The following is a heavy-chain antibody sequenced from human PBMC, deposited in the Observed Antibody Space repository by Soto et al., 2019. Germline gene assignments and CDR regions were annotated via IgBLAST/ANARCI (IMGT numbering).Heavy chain of an antibody. CDR1: GFNVNSDY. CDR3: TRDGRGLGRLSLFEY. CDR2: IYSGETT. V-gene: IGHV3-53*01. Sequence: GVSLRLSCAASGFNVNSDYMNWVRQTPGKGLEWVASIYSGETTYYADSVRGRFTISSDKSKNTLYFQLSSLRIEDTAVYYCTRDGRGLGRLSLFEYWGQGVLVTISS. J-gene: IGHJ4*02. D-gene: IGHD2-21*02.